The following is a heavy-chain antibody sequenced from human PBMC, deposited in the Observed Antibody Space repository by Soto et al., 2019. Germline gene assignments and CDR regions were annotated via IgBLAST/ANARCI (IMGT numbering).Heavy chain of an antibody. CDR2: IRSKAYGGTT. CDR1: GFTFGDYA. V-gene: IGHV3-49*03. D-gene: IGHD1-7*01. Sequence: GGSLRLSCTASGFTFGDYAMSWFRQAPGKGLEWVGFIRSKAYGGTTEYAASVKGRFTISRDDSKSIAYLQMNSLKTEDTAVYYCTMGLSLELPYWFDPWGQGTLVTVSS. J-gene: IGHJ5*02. CDR3: TMGLSLELPYWFDP.